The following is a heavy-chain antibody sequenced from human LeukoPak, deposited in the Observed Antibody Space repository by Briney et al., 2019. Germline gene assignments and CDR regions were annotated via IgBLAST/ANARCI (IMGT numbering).Heavy chain of an antibody. Sequence: SETLSLTCIVSGGSISSYYWSWIRQPPGKGLEWIGYIYYSGSTNYNPSLKSRVTISVDTSKNQFSLKLSSVTAADTAVYYCASVDTAMETIDYWGQGTLVTVSS. CDR3: ASVDTAMETIDY. J-gene: IGHJ4*02. CDR2: IYYSGST. CDR1: GGSISSYY. V-gene: IGHV4-59*01. D-gene: IGHD5-18*01.